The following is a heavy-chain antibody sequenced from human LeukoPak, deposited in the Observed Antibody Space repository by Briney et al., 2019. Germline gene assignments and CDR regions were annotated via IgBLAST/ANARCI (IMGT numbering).Heavy chain of an antibody. CDR1: GFTFSSYW. D-gene: IGHD3-9*01. Sequence: GGSLRLSCAASGFTFSSYWMHWVRHAPGKGVGWVSRINSEGSSTNYADSVRGRFTISRDNAKNTLYLQMNSLRADDTAVYYCAREVRYFALGDYWGQGTLVTVSS. CDR2: INSEGSST. V-gene: IGHV3-74*01. CDR3: AREVRYFALGDY. J-gene: IGHJ4*02.